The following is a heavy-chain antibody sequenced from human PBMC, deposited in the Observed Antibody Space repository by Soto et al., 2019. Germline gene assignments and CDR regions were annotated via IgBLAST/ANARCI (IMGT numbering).Heavy chain of an antibody. CDR2: ISGSGGST. CDR3: AKDPWEVLGVIQHNPYYFDS. CDR1: GFTFSSYA. D-gene: IGHD3-10*01. J-gene: IGHJ4*02. Sequence: EVQLLESGGGLVQPGGSLRLSCAASGFTFSSYAMSWVRQAPGKGLEWVSAISGSGGSTYYADSVKGRFTISRDNSKNTLYLQMNSLRAEDTAVYYCAKDPWEVLGVIQHNPYYFDSWGQGTLVTVSS. V-gene: IGHV3-23*01.